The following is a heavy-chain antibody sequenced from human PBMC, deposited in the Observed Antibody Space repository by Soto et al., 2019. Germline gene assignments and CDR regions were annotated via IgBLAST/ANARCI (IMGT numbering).Heavy chain of an antibody. Sequence: QTSETLRLSCVASGFDFRSYEMNWVRQAPGKGLEWVSNIRANDESIYYADSVKGRVSVSRDNAKNSLFLEMNSLRVDDTAVYYCARETLRDAIDIWGQGTMVTVSS. CDR3: ARETLRDAIDI. V-gene: IGHV3-48*03. CDR2: IRANDESI. CDR1: GFDFRSYE. J-gene: IGHJ3*02.